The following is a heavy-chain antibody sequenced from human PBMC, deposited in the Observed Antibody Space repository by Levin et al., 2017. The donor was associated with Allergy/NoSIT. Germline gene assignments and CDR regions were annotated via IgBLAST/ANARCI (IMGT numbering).Heavy chain of an antibody. V-gene: IGHV3-23*01. J-gene: IGHJ4*02. CDR1: GFTFDNYA. CDR3: AKAPGSISSYDS. CDR2: ITGSGGST. D-gene: IGHD4-11*01. Sequence: GGSLRLSCAASGFTFDNYAMHWVRQAPGKGLEWVSSITGSGGSTYYADSVKGRFTISRDNSKNMLYLQVNSLRDEDTAVYFCAKAPGSISSYDSWGQGTLV.